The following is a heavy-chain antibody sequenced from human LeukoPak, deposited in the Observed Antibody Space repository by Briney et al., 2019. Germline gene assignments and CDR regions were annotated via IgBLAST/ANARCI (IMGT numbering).Heavy chain of an antibody. V-gene: IGHV1-69*04. CDR2: IIPILGIA. D-gene: IGHD3-10*01. CDR3: AREVYYGSGSHPVDP. Sequence: ASVKLSCKASGGTFSSYAISWVRQAPGQGLEWMGRIIPILGIANYAQKFQGRVTITADKSTSTAYMELSSLRSEDTAVYYCAREVYYGSGSHPVDPWGQGTLVTVSS. J-gene: IGHJ5*02. CDR1: GGTFSSYA.